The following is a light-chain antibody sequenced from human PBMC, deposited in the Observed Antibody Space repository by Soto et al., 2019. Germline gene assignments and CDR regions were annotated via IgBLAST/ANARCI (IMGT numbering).Light chain of an antibody. CDR1: QSVSGW. Sequence: DIQLTQSPSTLSASVGDRVTVTFRASQSVSGWLAWYQQKPGEAPKLLIYDASALPRGVPARFSGSGSGTKFTLTIASLQPDDVATYYCQQYETFSGTFGPGTKVDI. J-gene: IGKJ1*01. CDR3: QQYETFSGT. CDR2: DAS. V-gene: IGKV1-5*01.